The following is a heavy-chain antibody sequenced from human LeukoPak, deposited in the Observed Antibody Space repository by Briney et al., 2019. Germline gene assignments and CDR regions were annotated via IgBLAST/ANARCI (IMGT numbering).Heavy chain of an antibody. Sequence: GGSLRLSCAASGFTFSDYYMSWIRQAPGKGLEWVSYISSGSTIYYADSVKGRFTISRDNAKNSLYLQMNSLRAEDTAVYYCARVGEDDILTGYCGAFDIWGQGTMVTVSS. CDR3: ARVGEDDILTGYCGAFDI. D-gene: IGHD3-9*01. V-gene: IGHV3-11*01. CDR2: ISSGSTI. CDR1: GFTFSDYY. J-gene: IGHJ3*02.